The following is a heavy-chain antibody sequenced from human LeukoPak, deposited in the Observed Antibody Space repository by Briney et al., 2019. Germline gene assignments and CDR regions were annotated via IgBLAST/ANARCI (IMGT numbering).Heavy chain of an antibody. CDR2: IKSKTDGGTT. Sequence: GGSLRLSCAASGFTFSNAWMSWVRQAPGKGLEWVGRIKSKTDGGTTDYAAPVKGRFTISRDDSKNTLYLQMNSLRAEDTAVYYCARGSEYSYGFTGRERTKSRLDYWGQGTLVTVSS. J-gene: IGHJ4*02. CDR1: GFTFSNAW. CDR3: ARGSEYSYGFTGRERTKSRLDY. V-gene: IGHV3-15*01. D-gene: IGHD5-18*01.